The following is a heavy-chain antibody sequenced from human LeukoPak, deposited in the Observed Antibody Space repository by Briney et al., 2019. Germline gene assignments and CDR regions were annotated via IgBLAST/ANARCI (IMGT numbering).Heavy chain of an antibody. J-gene: IGHJ6*03. D-gene: IGHD3-22*01. CDR2: ISAYNGNT. CDR1: GYTFTSYG. Sequence: ASVKVSCKASGYTFTSYGISWVRQAPGQGLEWMGWISAYNGNTNYAQKLQGRVTMTTDTSTGTAYMELRSLRSDDTAVYYCARDSYDSSGYYYWNPYYYYYMDVWGKGTTVTVSS. V-gene: IGHV1-18*01. CDR3: ARDSYDSSGYYYWNPYYYYYMDV.